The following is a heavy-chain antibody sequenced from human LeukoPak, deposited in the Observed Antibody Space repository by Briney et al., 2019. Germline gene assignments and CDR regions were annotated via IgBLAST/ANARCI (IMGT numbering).Heavy chain of an antibody. CDR3: AKVRTEYYDILTGYHEGFDY. V-gene: IGHV3-30*18. D-gene: IGHD3-9*01. CDR2: ISYDGSNK. CDR1: GFTFSSYG. Sequence: GGSLRLSCAASGFTFSSYGMHWVRQAPGKGLEWVAVISYDGSNKYYADSVKGRFTISRDNSKNTLYLQMNSLRAEDTAVYYCAKVRTEYYDILTGYHEGFDYWGQGTLVAVSS. J-gene: IGHJ4*02.